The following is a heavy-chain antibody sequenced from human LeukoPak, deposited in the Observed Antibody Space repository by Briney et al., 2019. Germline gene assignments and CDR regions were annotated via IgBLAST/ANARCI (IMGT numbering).Heavy chain of an antibody. J-gene: IGHJ4*02. CDR2: IYYSGST. V-gene: IGHV4-59*08. CDR3: ARHSPYGDFFAY. CDR1: GGSISSYY. D-gene: IGHD4-17*01. Sequence: SETLSLTCTVSGGSISSYYRSWIRQPPGKGLEWIGYIYYSGSTNYNPSPKSRVTISVDTSKNQSSLKQSSVTAADMAVYYCARHSPYGDFFAYWGQGTLVTVSS.